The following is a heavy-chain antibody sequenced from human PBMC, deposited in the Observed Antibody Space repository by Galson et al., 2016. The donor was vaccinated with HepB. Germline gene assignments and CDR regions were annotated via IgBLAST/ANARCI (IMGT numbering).Heavy chain of an antibody. CDR1: GFTFSNYS. J-gene: IGHJ2*01. CDR3: ARVRLRFLEWLPQDDWYFDL. CDR2: ISSSSNI. D-gene: IGHD3-3*01. V-gene: IGHV3-48*02. Sequence: SLRLSCAGSGFTFSNYSMNWVRQAPGKGLEWVSDISSSSNIYYADSVQGRFTISRDNAKNSLYLQMNSLRDEDTAGYYCARVRLRFLEWLPQDDWYFDLWGRGTLVTVSS.